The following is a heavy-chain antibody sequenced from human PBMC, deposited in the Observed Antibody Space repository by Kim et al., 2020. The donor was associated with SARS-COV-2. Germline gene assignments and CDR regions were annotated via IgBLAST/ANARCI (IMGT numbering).Heavy chain of an antibody. CDR2: ISYDGSNK. CDR1: GFTFSSYA. J-gene: IGHJ4*02. Sequence: GGSLRLSCAASGFTFSSYAMHWVRQAPGKGLEWVAVISYDGSNKYYADSVKGRFTISRDNSKNTLYLQMNSLRAEDTAVYYCARVLFPYCGGDCLALDYWGQGTLVTVSS. V-gene: IGHV3-30*04. D-gene: IGHD2-21*02. CDR3: ARVLFPYCGGDCLALDY.